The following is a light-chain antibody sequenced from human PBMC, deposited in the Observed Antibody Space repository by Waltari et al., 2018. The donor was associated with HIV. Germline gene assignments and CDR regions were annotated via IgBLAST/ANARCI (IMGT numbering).Light chain of an antibody. J-gene: IGKJ1*01. V-gene: IGKV1-39*01. CDR3: QQTYITPRT. Sequence: DIEMTQSPSSLSASVGARVPITCRASQDIAKYLNWYQQRPGRAPKLLIYAASILQDGVPSRFSGSGSETDFTLTIRSLQPEDYATYHCQQTYITPRTFGQGTRVDIK. CDR1: QDIAKY. CDR2: AAS.